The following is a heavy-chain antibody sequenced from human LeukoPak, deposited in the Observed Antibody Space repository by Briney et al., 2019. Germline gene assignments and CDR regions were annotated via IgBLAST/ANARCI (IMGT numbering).Heavy chain of an antibody. CDR2: IYHSGST. J-gene: IGHJ4*02. V-gene: IGHV4-4*02. CDR1: GGSISSSNW. D-gene: IGHD3-22*01. CDR3: ASRYYYDSSGYSYYFDY. Sequence: PSETLSLTCAVSGGSISSSNWWGWVRQPPGKGLEWIGEIYHSGSTNYNPSLKSRVTISVDKSKNQFSLKLSSVTAADTAVYYCASRYYYDSSGYSYYFDYWGQGTLVTVSS.